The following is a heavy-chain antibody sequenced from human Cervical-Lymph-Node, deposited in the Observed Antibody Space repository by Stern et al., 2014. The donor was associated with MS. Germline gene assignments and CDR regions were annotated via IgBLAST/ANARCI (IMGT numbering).Heavy chain of an antibody. V-gene: IGHV3-9*01. CDR1: GFTFEDFG. Sequence: EVQLVESGGGLVQPGRSLRLACAASGFTFEDFGLHWVRQAPGKGLEWVSGISWNSGSLGYADSGKGRFTISRDNAKNSLYLEMDGLRVEYTALYYCVKDLSPSVYGDYLANWGQGALVTVSS. J-gene: IGHJ4*02. CDR3: VKDLSPSVYGDYLAN. D-gene: IGHD4-17*01. CDR2: ISWNSGSL.